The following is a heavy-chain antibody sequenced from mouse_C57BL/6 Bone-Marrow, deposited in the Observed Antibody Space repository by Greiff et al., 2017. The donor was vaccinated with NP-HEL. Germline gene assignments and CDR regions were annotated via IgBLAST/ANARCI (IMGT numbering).Heavy chain of an antibody. CDR3: ARCGNYGAY. CDR1: GFSLTSYG. CDR2: IWSGGST. V-gene: IGHV2-2*01. D-gene: IGHD2-1*01. J-gene: IGHJ3*01. Sequence: VQRVESGPGLVQPSQSLSITCTVSGFSLTSYGVHWVRQSPGKGLEWLGVIWSGGSTDYNAAFISRLSISKDNSKSQVFFKMNSLQADDTAIYYCARCGNYGAYWGQGTLVTVSA.